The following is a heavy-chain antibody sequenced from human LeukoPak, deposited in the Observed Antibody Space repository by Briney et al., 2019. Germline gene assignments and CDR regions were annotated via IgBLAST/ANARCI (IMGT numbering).Heavy chain of an antibody. CDR3: ARQDSNYHADY. V-gene: IGHV5-51*01. CDR2: IYPSDSDT. CDR1: GYSFTSYW. Sequence: GEALKISCKSSGYSFTSYWNGWVRQVPGKGLELVGIIYPSDSDTRYSPSFQGQVTISADKSISTAYLQWSSLKASDTAMYYCARQDSNYHADYWGQGTLVTVSS. D-gene: IGHD4-11*01. J-gene: IGHJ4*02.